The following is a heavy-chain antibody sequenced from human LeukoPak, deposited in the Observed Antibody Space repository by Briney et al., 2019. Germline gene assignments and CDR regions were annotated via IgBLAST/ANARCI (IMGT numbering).Heavy chain of an antibody. CDR3: ARDYHFYYYDNNAHTLDF. D-gene: IGHD3-22*01. V-gene: IGHV3-11*04. CDR2: ISFSGSPT. Sequence: GGSLRLSCAASGFTFSDYYMSWIRQAPGKGLEWVSYISFSGSPTQYADSVKGRFTISRDNAKNVVFLHMNSLRPEDTAIYYCARDYHFYYYDNNAHTLDFWGQGTMVTVSS. J-gene: IGHJ3*01. CDR1: GFTFSDYY.